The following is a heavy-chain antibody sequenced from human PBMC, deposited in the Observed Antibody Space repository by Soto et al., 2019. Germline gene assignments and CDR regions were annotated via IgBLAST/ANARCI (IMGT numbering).Heavy chain of an antibody. D-gene: IGHD2-21*02. Sequence: SETLSLTCTVSGGSISSYYWSWIRQPPGKGLEWIGYIYYSGSTNYNPSLKSRVTISVDTSKNQFSLKLSSVTAADTAVYYCARGPPFCGGDCYSDYWGQGTLVTVSS. J-gene: IGHJ4*02. CDR1: GGSISSYY. CDR3: ARGPPFCGGDCYSDY. CDR2: IYYSGST. V-gene: IGHV4-59*01.